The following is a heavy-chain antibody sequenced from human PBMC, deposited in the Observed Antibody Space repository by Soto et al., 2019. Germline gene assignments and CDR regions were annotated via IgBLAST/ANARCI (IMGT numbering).Heavy chain of an antibody. J-gene: IGHJ1*01. CDR3: ARDGGFGIAVAEKYFQH. CDR1: GFTFSSYG. CDR2: IWYDGSNK. Sequence: GGSLRLSCAASGFTFSSYGMHWVRQAPGKGLEWVAVIWYDGSNKYYADSVKGRFTISRDNSKNTLYLQMNSLRAEDTAVYYCARDGGFGIAVAEKYFQHWGQGTLVTVSS. D-gene: IGHD6-19*01. V-gene: IGHV3-33*01.